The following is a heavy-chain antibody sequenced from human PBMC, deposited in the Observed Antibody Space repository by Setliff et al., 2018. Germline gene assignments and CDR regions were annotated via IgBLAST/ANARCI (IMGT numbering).Heavy chain of an antibody. CDR3: VRELRVIVGVGIQGVFDI. J-gene: IGHJ3*02. CDR1: GFTLSTYW. CDR2: IKQDGSEE. V-gene: IGHV3-7*01. Sequence: ETLSLSCSASGFTLSTYWMNWVRQAPGKGLEWVAHIKQDGSEEYYVDSVKDRFTISRDNAKKSLYLQMDSLRAEDTAVYYCVRELRVIVGVGIQGVFDIWGQGTMVTVSS. D-gene: IGHD3-22*01.